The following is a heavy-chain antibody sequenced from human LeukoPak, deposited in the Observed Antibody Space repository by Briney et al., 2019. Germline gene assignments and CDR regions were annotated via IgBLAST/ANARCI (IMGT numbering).Heavy chain of an antibody. CDR3: AKIDSSSWYRRENYYYGMDV. CDR2: ISYDGSNK. D-gene: IGHD6-13*01. J-gene: IGHJ6*02. CDR1: GFTFSSYG. V-gene: IGHV3-30*18. Sequence: GGSLRLSCAASGFTFSSYGMHWVRQAPGKGLEWVAVISYDGSNKYYADSVKGRFTISRDNSKNTLYLQMNSLRAEDTAVYYCAKIDSSSWYRRENYYYGMDVWGQGTTVTVSS.